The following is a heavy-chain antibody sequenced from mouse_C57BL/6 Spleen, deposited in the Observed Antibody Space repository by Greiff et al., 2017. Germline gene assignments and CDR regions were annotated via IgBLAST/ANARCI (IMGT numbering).Heavy chain of an antibody. CDR3: ARWGYYGSSYLDY. V-gene: IGHV1-82*01. J-gene: IGHJ2*01. D-gene: IGHD1-1*01. Sequence: VQLQQSGPELVKPGASVKISCKASGYAFSSSWMNWVKQRPGKGLEWIGRIYPGDGDTNYNGKFKGKATLTAAKSSSTAYMQLSSRTSEDSAVYFCARWGYYGSSYLDYWGQGTTLTVSS. CDR2: IYPGDGDT. CDR1: GYAFSSSW.